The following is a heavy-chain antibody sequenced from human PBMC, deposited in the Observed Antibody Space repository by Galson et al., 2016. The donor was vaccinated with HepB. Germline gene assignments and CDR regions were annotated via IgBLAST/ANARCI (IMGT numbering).Heavy chain of an antibody. CDR2: IWYDGSYK. CDR1: GLTFSSYG. D-gene: IGHD1-1*01. Sequence: CLRLSCAASGLTFSSYGMHWVRQAPGKGLEWVALIWYDGSYKYYADSVKGRFTISRDNSKNTLYLQMNSLRAEDTAVYYCARVLGGTSTGYFDLWGQGTLVTVSS. CDR3: ARVLGGTSTGYFDL. J-gene: IGHJ4*02. V-gene: IGHV3-33*01.